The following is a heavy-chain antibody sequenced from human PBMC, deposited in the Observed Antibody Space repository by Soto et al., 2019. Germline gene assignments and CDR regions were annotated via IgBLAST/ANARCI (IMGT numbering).Heavy chain of an antibody. CDR3: AKGRVTTPVGYFDY. Sequence: PGGSLRLSCAASGFTFSSYGMHWVRQAPGKGLEWVAVISYDGTNKYYADSVKGRFTISRDNSKNTLYLQTNSLRAEDTAVYYCAKGRVTTPVGYFDYWGQGTLVTVSS. CDR1: GFTFSSYG. J-gene: IGHJ4*02. CDR2: ISYDGTNK. D-gene: IGHD2-21*02. V-gene: IGHV3-30*18.